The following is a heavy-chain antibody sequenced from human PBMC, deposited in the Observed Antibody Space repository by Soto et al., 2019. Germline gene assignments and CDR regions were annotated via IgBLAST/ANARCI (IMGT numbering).Heavy chain of an antibody. D-gene: IGHD2-8*01. J-gene: IGHJ3*02. V-gene: IGHV4-30-4*01. CDR2: IYYSGST. CDR3: ARGLYRPDAFDI. CDR1: GAAISRVEYY. Sequence: SETLSLNFPITGAAISRVEYYWCWIRQPPGKGLEWIGYIYYSGSTYYNPSLKSRVTISVDTSKNQFSLKLSSVTAADTAVYYCARGLYRPDAFDIWGQGTMVT.